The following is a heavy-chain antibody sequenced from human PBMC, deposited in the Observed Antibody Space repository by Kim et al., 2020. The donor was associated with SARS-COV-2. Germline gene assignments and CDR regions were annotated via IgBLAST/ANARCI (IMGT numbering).Heavy chain of an antibody. CDR1: GYTFTSYA. V-gene: IGHV1-3*01. CDR2: INAGNGNT. CDR3: ARDQFPSYGSGESNYYYYGMDV. Sequence: ASVKVSCKASGYTFTSYAMHWVRQAPGQRLEWMGWINAGNGNTKYSQKFQGRVTITRDTSASTAYMELSSLRSEDTAVYYCARDQFPSYGSGESNYYYYGMDVWGQGTTVTVSS. D-gene: IGHD3-10*01. J-gene: IGHJ6*02.